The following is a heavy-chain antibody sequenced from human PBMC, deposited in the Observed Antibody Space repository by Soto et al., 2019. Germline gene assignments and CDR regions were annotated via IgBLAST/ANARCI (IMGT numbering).Heavy chain of an antibody. CDR3: ARLGRYYKAFDQ. CDR2: IYYSGST. Sequence: PSETLSLSCAVSGGSINTYYWSWFRQPPGKGLEWIGYIYYSGSTTYNPSLKSRVTISVDTSKNQFSLKLNSVTAADTAVYYCARLGRYYKAFDQWGQGSLVTVS. D-gene: IGHD3-22*01. J-gene: IGHJ4*02. CDR1: GGSINTYY. V-gene: IGHV4-59*08.